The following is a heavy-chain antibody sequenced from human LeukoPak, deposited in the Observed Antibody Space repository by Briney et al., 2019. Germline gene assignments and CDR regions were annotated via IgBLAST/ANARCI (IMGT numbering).Heavy chain of an antibody. Sequence: GRSLRLSCAASGFTFSSYAMHWVRQAPGKGLEWVAVISYDGSNKYYADSVKGRFTISRDNSKNTLYLQMNSLRAEDTAVYYCAKGYYDSSGYYSDYWGQGTLVTVSS. J-gene: IGHJ4*02. CDR2: ISYDGSNK. D-gene: IGHD3-22*01. CDR1: GFTFSSYA. CDR3: AKGYYDSSGYYSDY. V-gene: IGHV3-30-3*01.